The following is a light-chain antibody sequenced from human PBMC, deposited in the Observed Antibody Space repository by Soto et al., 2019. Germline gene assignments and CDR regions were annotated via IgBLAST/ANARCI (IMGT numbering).Light chain of an antibody. Sequence: DIQMTQSPPSLSASVGDRVTITCRASQTISNYSNWYQQKPGKAPKLLIYAASGLQSGVPSRFIGSGSAPDFSLTISTLQTEDFGIYYCQQSYSIPPTFGGGTKVEFK. CDR3: QQSYSIPPT. V-gene: IGKV1-39*01. CDR2: AAS. CDR1: QTISNY. J-gene: IGKJ4*01.